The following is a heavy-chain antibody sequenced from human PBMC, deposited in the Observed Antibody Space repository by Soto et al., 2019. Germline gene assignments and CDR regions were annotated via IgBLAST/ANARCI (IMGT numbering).Heavy chain of an antibody. Sequence: EVQLVESGGDLVQPGGSLRLSCVASGFTFSPYWMSWVRQAPGRGLQWVATINNDGSEKYYADSVKGRFTISRDNARDSLCLQLTSLRAEDTAIYYCARGSNQDYWGQGTLVAVSS. V-gene: IGHV3-7*03. CDR2: INNDGSEK. J-gene: IGHJ4*02. CDR3: ARGSNQDY. CDR1: GFTFSPYW. D-gene: IGHD2-8*01.